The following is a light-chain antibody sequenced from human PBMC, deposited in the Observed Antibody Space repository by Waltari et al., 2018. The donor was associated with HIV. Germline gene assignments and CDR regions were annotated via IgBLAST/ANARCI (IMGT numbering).Light chain of an antibody. J-gene: IGLJ2*01. CDR1: SRDIGLYTF. V-gene: IGLV2-8*01. Sequence: QSALTQPPSASGSPGQSVTISCAGTSRDIGLYTFVPWYHHHPGQAPKLMISEVSRRPSGVPDRFSGSKSGNTASLTVSGLQAEDEAAYYCFSYAGNNYLLFGGGTKLTVL. CDR2: EVS. CDR3: FSYAGNNYLL.